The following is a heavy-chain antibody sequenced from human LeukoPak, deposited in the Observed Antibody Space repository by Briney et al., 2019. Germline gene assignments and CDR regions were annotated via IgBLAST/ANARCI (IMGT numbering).Heavy chain of an antibody. D-gene: IGHD2-15*01. V-gene: IGHV4-30-2*01. CDR1: GGSISSGGYY. CDR3: ASGGYFDY. CDR2: IYHSGST. Sequence: SQTLSLTCTVSGGSISSGGYYWSWIRQPPGKGLEWIGYIYHSGSTYYNPSLKSRVTISVDRSKNQFSLKLSFVTAADTAVYYCASGGYFDYWGQGTLVTVSS. J-gene: IGHJ4*02.